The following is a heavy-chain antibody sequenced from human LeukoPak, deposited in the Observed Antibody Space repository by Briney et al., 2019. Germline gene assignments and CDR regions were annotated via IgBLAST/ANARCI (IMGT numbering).Heavy chain of an antibody. CDR2: MNPNSGNT. V-gene: IGHV1-8*01. CDR3: ASWTDYGDYHDAFDI. J-gene: IGHJ3*02. D-gene: IGHD4-17*01. Sequence: ASVKVSCKASGYTFTSYDINWVRQATGQGLEWIGWMNPNSGNTAYAQKFQGRVTMTRNTSIRTAYMELSSLRSEDTAVYYCASWTDYGDYHDAFDIWGQGTMVAVSS. CDR1: GYTFTSYD.